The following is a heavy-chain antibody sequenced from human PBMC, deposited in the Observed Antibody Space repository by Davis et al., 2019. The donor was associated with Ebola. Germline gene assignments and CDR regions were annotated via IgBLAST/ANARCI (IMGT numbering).Heavy chain of an antibody. Sequence: SETLSLTCTVYGGSIESDYWSWIRLSPGKGLEWIAYIHGSGTTNYNPSLKSRISISADRSKNQISLELSSVTAADTAVYFCARRAPGRWTWNSWGQGTLVTVSS. D-gene: IGHD3/OR15-3a*01. CDR2: IHGSGTT. CDR3: ARRAPGRWTWNS. J-gene: IGHJ4*02. V-gene: IGHV4-59*08. CDR1: GGSIESDY.